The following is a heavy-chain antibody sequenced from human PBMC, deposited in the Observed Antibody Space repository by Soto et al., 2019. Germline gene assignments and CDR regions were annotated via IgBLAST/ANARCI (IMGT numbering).Heavy chain of an antibody. CDR3: VRGRAFMSRVAFDI. J-gene: IGHJ3*02. Sequence: QVQLQQRGAGLLKPSETLSLTCAVLGGSFSDYYWTWIRQPPGKGREGIGESNHSGSTSYNPSLKSRLTLSVDTSTKEFSLNLSSVTAADTAAYHCVRGRAFMSRVAFDIWGQGTMVTVSS. V-gene: IGHV4-34*02. CDR2: SNHSGST. CDR1: GGSFSDYY. D-gene: IGHD1-26*01.